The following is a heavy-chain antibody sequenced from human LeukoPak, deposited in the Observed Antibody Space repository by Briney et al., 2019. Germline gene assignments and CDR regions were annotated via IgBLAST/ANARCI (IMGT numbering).Heavy chain of an antibody. CDR1: GYSISSGYY. CDR2: IYYSGST. D-gene: IGHD6-13*01. V-gene: IGHV4-31*03. J-gene: IGHJ4*02. CDR3: ARGQRNYSSSWYGY. Sequence: SETLSLTCTVSGYSISSGYYWSWIRQHPGKGLEWIGYIYYSGSTYYNPSLKSRVTISVDTSKNQFSLKLSSVTAADTAVYYCARGQRNYSSSWYGYWGQGTLVTVSS.